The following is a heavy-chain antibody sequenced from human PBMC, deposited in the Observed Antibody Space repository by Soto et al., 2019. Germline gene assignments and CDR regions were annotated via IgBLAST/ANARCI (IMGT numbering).Heavy chain of an antibody. Sequence: AGPRRLCCAASGFTFSSYWMHWVRQAPGKGLVWVSRINSDGSSTSYADSVKGRFTISRDNAKNTLYLQMNRLRAEDTAVYYCARSYYDFWSGYYAYYYYYYMDVWGKGTTVTVSS. CDR1: GFTFSSYW. CDR3: ARSYYDFWSGYYAYYYYYYMDV. CDR2: INSDGSST. V-gene: IGHV3-74*01. D-gene: IGHD3-3*01. J-gene: IGHJ6*03.